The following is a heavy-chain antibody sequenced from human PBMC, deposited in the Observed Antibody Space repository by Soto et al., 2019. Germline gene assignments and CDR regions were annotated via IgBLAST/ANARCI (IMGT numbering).Heavy chain of an antibody. Sequence: ESGGGVVQPGKSLRLSCAASGFSVSNYGMHWVRQAPGKGLEWVAMLSYDGSSAYYVDSVKGRFTISRDTSKNTLYLQMDSVRADDTAIDYCAKDLHREVWCNWFDSWGQGTLVTVSS. D-gene: IGHD3-16*01. CDR2: LSYDGSSA. V-gene: IGHV3-30*18. CDR1: GFSVSNYG. J-gene: IGHJ5*01. CDR3: AKDLHREVWCNWFDS.